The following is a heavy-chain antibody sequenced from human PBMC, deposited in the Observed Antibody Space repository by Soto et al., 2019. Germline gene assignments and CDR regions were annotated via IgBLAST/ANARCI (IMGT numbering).Heavy chain of an antibody. J-gene: IGHJ4*02. CDR2: ISSSGGST. V-gene: IGHV3-64*04. CDR1: GFTFSSYA. CDR3: AKVKIDRYNWNQFDY. Sequence: GGSLRLSCSASGFTFSSYAMHWVRQAPGKGLEYVSAISSSGGSTYYEDSVKGRFTISRDNSKNTLYLQMNSLRAEDTAVYFCAKVKIDRYNWNQFDYWGQGTLVTVSS. D-gene: IGHD1-20*01.